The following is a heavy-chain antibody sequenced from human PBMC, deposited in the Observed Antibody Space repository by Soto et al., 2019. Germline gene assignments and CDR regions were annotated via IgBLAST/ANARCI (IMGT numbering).Heavy chain of an antibody. CDR3: ARTTVTNSYYGMDV. D-gene: IGHD4-17*01. V-gene: IGHV4-30-4*01. CDR1: GGSISSGDYY. Sequence: QVQLQESGPGPVKPSQTLSLTCSVSGGSISSGDYYWSWIRQSPGKGLEWIGYMYYSGSNYYNPSLKSRVTXXVXTXXNQFSLKLSSVTAADTAVYYCARTTVTNSYYGMDVWGQGTTVTVSS. J-gene: IGHJ6*02. CDR2: MYYSGSN.